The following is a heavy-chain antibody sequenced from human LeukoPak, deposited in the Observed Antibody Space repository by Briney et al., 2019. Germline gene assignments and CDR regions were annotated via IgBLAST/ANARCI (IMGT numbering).Heavy chain of an antibody. D-gene: IGHD3-3*01. Sequence: ASVKVSCKASGGTFSSYAISWVRPAPGQGLEWMGGIIPIFGTANYAQKFQGRVTITADESTSTAYMELSSLRSEDTAVYYCARDRGTIFGVVPHSMDVWGKGTTVTVSS. CDR3: ARDRGTIFGVVPHSMDV. CDR1: GGTFSSYA. CDR2: IIPIFGTA. V-gene: IGHV1-69*13. J-gene: IGHJ6*03.